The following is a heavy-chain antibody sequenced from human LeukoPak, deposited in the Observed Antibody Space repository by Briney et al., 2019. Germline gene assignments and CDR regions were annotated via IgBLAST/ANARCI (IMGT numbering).Heavy chain of an antibody. Sequence: PSETLSLTCAVYGGSFSGYYWSWIRQPPGKGLEWIGEINHSGSTNYNPSLKSRVTISVDTSKNQFSLKLSSVTAADTAVYYCARQHDSYHYYYVDVWGTGTTVTVSS. CDR2: INHSGST. J-gene: IGHJ6*03. V-gene: IGHV4-34*01. CDR1: GGSFSGYY. D-gene: IGHD6-13*01. CDR3: ARQHDSYHYYYVDV.